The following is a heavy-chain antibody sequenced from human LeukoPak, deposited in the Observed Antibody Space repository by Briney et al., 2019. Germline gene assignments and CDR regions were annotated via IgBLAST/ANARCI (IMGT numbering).Heavy chain of an antibody. CDR3: TRRGYCSSTSCYGVGDYYYYMDV. CDR1: GFTFSGSA. Sequence: PGGSLRLSCAASGFTFSGSAMHWVRQASGKGLEWVGRIRSKANSYATAYAASVKGRFTISRDDSKNTAYLQMNSLKTEDTAVYYCTRRGYCSSTSCYGVGDYYYYMDVWGKGTTVTVSS. V-gene: IGHV3-73*01. CDR2: IRSKANSYAT. J-gene: IGHJ6*03. D-gene: IGHD2-2*01.